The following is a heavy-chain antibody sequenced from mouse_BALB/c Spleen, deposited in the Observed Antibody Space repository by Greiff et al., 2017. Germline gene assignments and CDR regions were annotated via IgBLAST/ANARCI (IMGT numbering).Heavy chain of an antibody. D-gene: IGHD1-1*01. J-gene: IGHJ3*01. CDR1: GDSITSGY. CDR3: ASPHYYGSIPAWFAY. CDR2: ISYSGST. Sequence: EVQLQESGPSLVKPSQTLSLTCSVTGDSITSGYWNWIRKFPGNKLEYMGYISYSGSTYYNPSLKSRISITRDTSKNQYYLQLNSVTTEDTATYYCASPHYYGSIPAWFAYWGQGTLVTVSA. V-gene: IGHV3-8*02.